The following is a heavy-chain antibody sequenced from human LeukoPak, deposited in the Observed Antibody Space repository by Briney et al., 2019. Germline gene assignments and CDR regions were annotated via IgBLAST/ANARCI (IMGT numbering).Heavy chain of an antibody. D-gene: IGHD2-21*02. J-gene: IGHJ4*02. CDR2: INHSGST. Sequence: SETLSLTCVLNGGSFSGYYWSWIRQPPGKGLEWIGEINHSGSTNYNPSLKSRVTISVDTSKNQFSLKLSSVTAADTAVYYCARGSYCGGDCYPRPFDYWGQGTLVTVSS. V-gene: IGHV4-34*01. CDR3: ARGSYCGGDCYPRPFDY. CDR1: GGSFSGYY.